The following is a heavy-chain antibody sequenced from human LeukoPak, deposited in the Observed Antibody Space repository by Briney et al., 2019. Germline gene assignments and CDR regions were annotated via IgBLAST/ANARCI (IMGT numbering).Heavy chain of an antibody. V-gene: IGHV3-21*01. D-gene: IGHD2-2*01. J-gene: IGHJ4*02. Sequence: GGSLRLSCAASGFTFSSFSMNWVRQAPGKGLEWVSSISTSSSYIYYADSVKGRFTISGDNAKSSLYLQMNSLRAEDTAVYYCARDISACSTSCYGVDYWGQGTLVTVSS. CDR3: ARDISACSTSCYGVDY. CDR2: ISTSSSYI. CDR1: GFTFSSFS.